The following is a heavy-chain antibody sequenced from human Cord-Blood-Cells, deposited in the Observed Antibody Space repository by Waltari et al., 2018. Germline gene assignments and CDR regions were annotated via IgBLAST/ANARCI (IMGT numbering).Heavy chain of an antibody. CDR2: IYYSGST. CDR3: ARVSQYCSSTSCYVADY. CDR1: GGSISSGGYY. J-gene: IGHJ4*02. D-gene: IGHD2-2*01. V-gene: IGHV4-31*03. Sequence: QVQLQESGPGLVKPSQTLSLTCTVSGGSISSGGYYWSWIRQHPGKGLEWIGYIYYSGSTYYNPSLKSRVTISVDTSKNQFSLKRSSVTAADTAVYYCARVSQYCSSTSCYVADYWGQGTLVTVSS.